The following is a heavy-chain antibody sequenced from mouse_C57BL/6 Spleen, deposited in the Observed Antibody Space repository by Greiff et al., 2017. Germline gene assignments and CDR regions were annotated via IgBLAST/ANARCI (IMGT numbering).Heavy chain of an antibody. CDR1: GYTFTSYW. D-gene: IGHD1-1*01. CDR3: ARPDGSSLYYAMDY. Sequence: QVQLQQPGAELVKPGASVKLSCKASGYTFTSYWMHWVKQRPGQGLGWIGMIHPNSGSTNYNEKFKSKATLTVDKSSSTAYMQLSSLTSEDSAVYYCARPDGSSLYYAMDYWGQGTSVTVSS. J-gene: IGHJ4*01. V-gene: IGHV1-64*01. CDR2: IHPNSGST.